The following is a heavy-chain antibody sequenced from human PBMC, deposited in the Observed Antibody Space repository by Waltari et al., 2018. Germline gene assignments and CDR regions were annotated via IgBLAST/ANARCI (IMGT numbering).Heavy chain of an antibody. J-gene: IGHJ6*02. CDR2: IWYDGSNK. V-gene: IGHV3-33*01. CDR3: ASQGEGSYCSSTSCYIGGMDV. Sequence: QVQLVESGGGVVQPGRSLRLSCAASGFTFSSYGMHWVRQAPGKGLEWVAVIWYDGSNKYYADYVKGRFTICRDNSKNTSELQRNSVRDEDTAVYYWASQGEGSYCSSTSCYIGGMDVWGQGTTVTVSS. CDR1: GFTFSSYG. D-gene: IGHD2-2*02.